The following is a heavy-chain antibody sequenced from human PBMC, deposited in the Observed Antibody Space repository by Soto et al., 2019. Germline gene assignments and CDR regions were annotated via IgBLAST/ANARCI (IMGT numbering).Heavy chain of an antibody. J-gene: IGHJ3*02. Sequence: SETLSLTCTVSGGSISSSSYYWGWIRQPPGKGLEWIGSIYYSGSTYYNPSLKSRVTISVDTPKNQFSLKLSSVTAADTAVYYCARNWGSLIADAFDIWGQGTMVTVSS. CDR2: IYYSGST. CDR1: GGSISSSSYY. CDR3: ARNWGSLIADAFDI. D-gene: IGHD7-27*01. V-gene: IGHV4-39*01.